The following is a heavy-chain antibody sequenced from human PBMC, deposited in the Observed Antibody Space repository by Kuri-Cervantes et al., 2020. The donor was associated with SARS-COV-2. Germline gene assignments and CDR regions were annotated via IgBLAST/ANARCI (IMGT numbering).Heavy chain of an antibody. CDR1: GGTFSSYA. V-gene: IGHV1-18*01. Sequence: ASVKVSCKASGGTFSSYAISWVRQAPGQGLEWMGWISAYNGNTNYAQKLQGRVTMTTDTSTSTAYMELRSLRSDDTAVYYCARPRTHIVGAYYFDYWGQGTLVTVSS. CDR2: ISAYNGNT. D-gene: IGHD1-26*01. CDR3: ARPRTHIVGAYYFDY. J-gene: IGHJ4*02.